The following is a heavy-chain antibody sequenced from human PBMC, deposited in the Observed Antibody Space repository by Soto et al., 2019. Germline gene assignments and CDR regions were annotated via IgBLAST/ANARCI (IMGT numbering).Heavy chain of an antibody. Sequence: EVQLLESGGGLVQPGGSLRLSCAVSGFTSSTYAMSWVRQAPGKGLEWVSAISGSGGSTYYADSVKGRFTISRDNSKNTLYLQMNSLRAEDTAVYYCAKDLSDLFYYASGSALDYWGQGTLVTVSS. CDR2: ISGSGGST. CDR3: AKDLSDLFYYASGSALDY. CDR1: GFTSSTYA. D-gene: IGHD3-10*01. J-gene: IGHJ4*02. V-gene: IGHV3-23*01.